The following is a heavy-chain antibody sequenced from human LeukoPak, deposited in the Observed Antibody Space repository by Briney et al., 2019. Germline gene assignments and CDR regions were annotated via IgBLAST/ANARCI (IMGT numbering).Heavy chain of an antibody. CDR3: AKDISPSSAYCGGDCYSVGY. Sequence: TGGSPRLSCAASGFTFDDYAMHWVRQAPGKGLEWVSLISGDGGSTYYADSVKGRFTISRDNSKNSLYLQMNSLRTEDTALYYCAKDISPSSAYCGGDCYSVGYWGQGTLVTVSS. V-gene: IGHV3-43*02. J-gene: IGHJ4*02. D-gene: IGHD2-21*02. CDR1: GFTFDDYA. CDR2: ISGDGGST.